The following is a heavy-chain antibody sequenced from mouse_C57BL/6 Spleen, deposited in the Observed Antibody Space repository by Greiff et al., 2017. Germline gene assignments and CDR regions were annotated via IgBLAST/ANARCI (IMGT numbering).Heavy chain of an antibody. D-gene: IGHD2-5*01. CDR2: IYPRSGNT. CDR3: ARVYSNYRSAMDY. V-gene: IGHV1-81*01. CDR1: GYTFTSYG. J-gene: IGHJ4*01. Sequence: QVQLKESGAELARPGASVKLSCKASGYTFTSYGISWVKQRTGQGLEWIGEIYPRSGNTYYNEKFKGKATLTADKSSSTAYMELRSLTSEDSAVYFCARVYSNYRSAMDYWGQGTSVTVSS.